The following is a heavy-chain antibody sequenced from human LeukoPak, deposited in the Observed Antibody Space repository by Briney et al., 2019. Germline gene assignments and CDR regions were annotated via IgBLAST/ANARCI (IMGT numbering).Heavy chain of an antibody. V-gene: IGHV1-46*01. Sequence: ASVKVSCKASGYTFSSYYMHWVRQARGQGLEWMGVINPSGGSASYAQKFQGRVTMTRDMSTSTVYMELSSLRSEDTAVYYCARAYCTSTSCYSGWPWGQGTLVTASS. CDR2: INPSGGSA. J-gene: IGHJ5*02. D-gene: IGHD2-2*01. CDR1: GYTFSSYY. CDR3: ARAYCTSTSCYSGWP.